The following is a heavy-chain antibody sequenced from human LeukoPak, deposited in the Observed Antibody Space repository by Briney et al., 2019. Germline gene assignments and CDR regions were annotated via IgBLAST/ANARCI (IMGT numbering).Heavy chain of an antibody. CDR2: FDPEDGET. J-gene: IGHJ5*02. V-gene: IGHV1-24*01. CDR3: ATASSSWYGLTFDP. CDR1: GYTLTELS. D-gene: IGHD6-13*01. Sequence: ASVKVPCKVSGYTLTELSMHWVRQAPGKGLEWMGGFDPEDGETIYAQKFQGRVTMTEGTSTDTAYVELSSLRSEDTAVYYCATASSSWYGLTFDPWGQGTLVTVSS.